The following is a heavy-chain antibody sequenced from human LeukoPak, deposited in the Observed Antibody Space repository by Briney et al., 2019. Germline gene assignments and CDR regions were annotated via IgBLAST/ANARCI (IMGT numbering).Heavy chain of an antibody. D-gene: IGHD2-21*01. Sequence: PSETLSLTCTVSGASISNYYWSWIRQPPGKGLEWIGYIYYSGSTYYNPSLKSRVTISVDTSKNQFSLKLSSVTAADTAVYYCAREAGDYYFDYWGQGTLVTVSS. CDR1: GASISNYY. CDR3: AREAGDYYFDY. CDR2: IYYSGST. V-gene: IGHV4-59*12. J-gene: IGHJ4*02.